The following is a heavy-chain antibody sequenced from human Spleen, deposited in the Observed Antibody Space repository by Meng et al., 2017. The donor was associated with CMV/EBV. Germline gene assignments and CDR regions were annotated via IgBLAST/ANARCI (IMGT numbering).Heavy chain of an antibody. V-gene: IGHV3-33*05. CDR3: AKQITVTNYYYYYAMDV. Sequence: GESLKISCAASGFTFSTFGLHWVRQAPGKGLEWVAVIPYDGSSKYYADSVKGRFTISRDNSNNTLYLQMNSLRPEDTAVYYCAKQITVTNYYYYYAMDVWGQGTTVTVSS. D-gene: IGHD4-11*01. CDR1: GFTFSTFG. J-gene: IGHJ6*02. CDR2: IPYDGSSK.